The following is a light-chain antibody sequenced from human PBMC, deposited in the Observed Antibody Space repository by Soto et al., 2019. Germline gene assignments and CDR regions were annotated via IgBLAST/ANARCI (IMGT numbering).Light chain of an antibody. J-gene: IGKJ1*01. CDR1: QSVSSSY. CDR2: GAS. V-gene: IGKV3-20*01. CDR3: QQYGSSPRK. Sequence: EIVLTQSPGTLSLSRGGRSTLSCRASQSVSSSYLAWYQQKPGQAPRLLIYGASSRATGIPDRFSGSGSGTDFTLTISRLEPEDFAVYYCQQYGSSPRKFGQGTKVDIK.